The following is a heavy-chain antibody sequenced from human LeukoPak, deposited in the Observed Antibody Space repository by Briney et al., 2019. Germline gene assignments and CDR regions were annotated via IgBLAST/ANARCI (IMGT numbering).Heavy chain of an antibody. V-gene: IGHV3-7*03. CDR1: GFTFSGFW. CDR3: ARSSYSSSSSV. J-gene: IGHJ3*01. D-gene: IGHD6-6*01. Sequence: TGGSLRLSCAVSGFTFSGFWMIWSRQAPGKGLEWVASINSDGSEGYYADVVKGRFTISRDNAKNSLYLQINSLRAEDTAVYYCARSSYSSSSSVWGQGTMVTVSS. CDR2: INSDGSEG.